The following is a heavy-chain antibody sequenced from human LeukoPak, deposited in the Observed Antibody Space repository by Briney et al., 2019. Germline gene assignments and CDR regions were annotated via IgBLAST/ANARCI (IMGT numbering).Heavy chain of an antibody. V-gene: IGHV3-15*01. CDR3: AKGSGYSSGWYWPVFGDY. D-gene: IGHD6-19*01. CDR1: GFTFYNAW. CDR2: IKREVDGGTT. J-gene: IGHJ4*02. Sequence: PGGSLRLSCAASGFTFYNAWMTWVRQAPGKGLECVGRIKREVDGGTTDYAALGKGRFTISRDDSKQMLYLQMNSLKIEDTAVYYCAKGSGYSSGWYWPVFGDYWGQGTLVTVSS.